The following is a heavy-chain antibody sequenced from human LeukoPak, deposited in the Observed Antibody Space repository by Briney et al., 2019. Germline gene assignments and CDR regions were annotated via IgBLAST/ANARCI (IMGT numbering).Heavy chain of an antibody. V-gene: IGHV3-21*01. D-gene: IGHD3-10*01. CDR2: ISTSSSYI. CDR1: GFTFSRYN. CDR3: ARGDYGSGGQYYFDY. Sequence: GGSLRLSCAASGFTFSRYNMNWVRRAPGKGLEWVSSISTSSSYIYYADSVRGRFTISRDNAKNSLYLQMNSLRAEDTAVYYCARGDYGSGGQYYFDYWGQGTLVTVSS. J-gene: IGHJ4*02.